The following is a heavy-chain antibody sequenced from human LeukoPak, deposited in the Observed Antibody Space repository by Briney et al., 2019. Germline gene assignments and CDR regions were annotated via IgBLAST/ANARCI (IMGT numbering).Heavy chain of an antibody. CDR2: INPYYGNT. CDR3: VRDPLYQLRPRWFDP. V-gene: IGHV1-18*01. CDR1: GYTFSSYG. Sequence: GASVKVSCKASGYTFSSYGITWVRQAPGQGLEWMGWINPYYGNTNYAQNLQGRVTMTTDTSTSTAYMELRSLKSDDTAVYYCVRDPLYQLRPRWFDPWGQGTLVTVSS. D-gene: IGHD2-2*01. J-gene: IGHJ5*02.